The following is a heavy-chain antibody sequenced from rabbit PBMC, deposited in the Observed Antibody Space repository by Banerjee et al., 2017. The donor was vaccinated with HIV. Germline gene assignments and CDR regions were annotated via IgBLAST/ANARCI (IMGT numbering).Heavy chain of an antibody. Sequence: QEQLEESGGDVVKPGGSLKLSCKASEFDFSIYAITWVRQAPGKGLEYIGYITYAGSAYYASWVNGRFTISRENTQNTLYLQLNSLTAADTATYFCARSNNYYDMDLWGPGTLVTVS. CDR2: ITYAGSA. CDR1: EFDFSIYA. CDR3: ARSNNYYDMDL. J-gene: IGHJ6*01. V-gene: IGHV1S29*01.